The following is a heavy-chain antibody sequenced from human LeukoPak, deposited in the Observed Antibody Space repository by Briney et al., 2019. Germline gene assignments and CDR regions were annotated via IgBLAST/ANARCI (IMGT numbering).Heavy chain of an antibody. J-gene: IGHJ4*02. CDR1: GFTVSSNS. Sequence: GGSLRLSCTVSGFTVSSNSMSWVRQAPGKGLEWVANIKQDGSEKYYVDSVKGRFTISRDNAKNSLYLQMNSLRAEDTAVYYCARSVVVVAATSYYFDYWGQGTLVTVSS. D-gene: IGHD2-15*01. CDR3: ARSVVVVAATSYYFDY. V-gene: IGHV3-7*01. CDR2: IKQDGSEK.